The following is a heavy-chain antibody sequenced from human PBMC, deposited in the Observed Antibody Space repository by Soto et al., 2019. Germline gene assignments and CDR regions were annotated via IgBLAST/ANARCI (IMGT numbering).Heavy chain of an antibody. CDR1: GFTFTRYS. CDR2: ISSTTNYI. V-gene: IGHV3-21*06. CDR3: ARESEDLTSNFDY. J-gene: IGHJ4*02. Sequence: LRLSCAASGFTFTRYSMNWVRQAPRKGLEWVSSISSTTNYIYYGDSMKGRFTISRDNAKNSLYLEMNSLRAEDTAVYYCARESEDLTSNFDYWGQGTLVTVYS.